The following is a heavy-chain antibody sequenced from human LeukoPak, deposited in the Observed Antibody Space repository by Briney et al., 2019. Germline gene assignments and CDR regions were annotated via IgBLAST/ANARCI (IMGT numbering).Heavy chain of an antibody. D-gene: IGHD1-26*01. CDR3: ARGATVVGATPFDY. CDR2: INHSGST. CDR1: GGSFSGYY. J-gene: IGHJ4*02. V-gene: IGHV4-34*01. Sequence: SETLSLTCAVYGGSFSGYYWSWIRQPPGKGLEWIGEINHSGSTNYNPSLKSRVTISVDTSQNQFSLKLSSVTAADTAVYYCARGATVVGATPFDYWGQGTLVTVSS.